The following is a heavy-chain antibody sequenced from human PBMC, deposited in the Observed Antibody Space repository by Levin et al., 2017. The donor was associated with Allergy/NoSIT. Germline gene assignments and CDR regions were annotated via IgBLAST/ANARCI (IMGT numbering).Heavy chain of an antibody. CDR2: ISGSGGST. D-gene: IGHD6-13*01. J-gene: IGHJ4*02. V-gene: IGHV3-23*01. CDR3: AKWAQGRSSSWYRYFDY. Sequence: GGSLRLSCAAPGFTFSSYAMSWVRQAPGKGLEWASAISGSGGSTYYADSVKGRFTISRANSKTTLYLQMNSLGAEDTAVYYCAKWAQGRSSSWYRYFDYWGRGTLVTVSS. CDR1: GFTFSSYA.